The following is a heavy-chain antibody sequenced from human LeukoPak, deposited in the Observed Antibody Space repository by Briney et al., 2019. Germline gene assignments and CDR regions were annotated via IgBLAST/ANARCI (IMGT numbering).Heavy chain of an antibody. CDR1: GYTFTSYY. J-gene: IGHJ4*02. Sequence: ASVKVSCKASGYTFTSYYMHWVRQAPGQGLEWMGIINPSGGSTSYAQKLQGRVTMTRDTSTSTVYMELSSLRSEDTAVYYCARDSSGYGSGSYYTDSLSFDYWGQGTLVTVSS. CDR2: INPSGGST. D-gene: IGHD3-10*01. CDR3: ARDSSGYGSGSYYTDSLSFDY. V-gene: IGHV1-46*01.